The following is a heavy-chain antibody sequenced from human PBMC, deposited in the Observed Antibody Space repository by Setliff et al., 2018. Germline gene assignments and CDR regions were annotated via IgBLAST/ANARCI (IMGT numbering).Heavy chain of an antibody. CDR1: GGSISSGPYY. CDR3: ASTDWGWGYYFDY. J-gene: IGHJ4*02. Sequence: SETLSLTCTVSGGSISSGPYYWNWFRQPAGKGLEWIGRLYSSGSTNYNPSLKSRVTISVDTSKNQFSLKLSSATAADTAVYYCASTDWGWGYYFDYWGQGTLVTAPQ. CDR2: LYSSGST. D-gene: IGHD7-27*01. V-gene: IGHV4-61*02.